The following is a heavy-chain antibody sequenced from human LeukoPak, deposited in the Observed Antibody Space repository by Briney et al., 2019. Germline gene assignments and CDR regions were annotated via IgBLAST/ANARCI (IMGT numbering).Heavy chain of an antibody. J-gene: IGHJ4*02. CDR2: MNPNSGNT. CDR1: GYTFTSYD. D-gene: IGHD3-3*01. V-gene: IGHV1-8*01. CDR3: ARTYYDFWSGYDPFDY. Sequence: ASVKVSCKASGYTFTSYDINWVRQATGQGLEWMGWMNPNSGNTGYAQKFQGRVTMTRNTSISTAYMGLSSLRSEDTAVYYCARTYYDFWSGYDPFDYWGQGTLVTVSS.